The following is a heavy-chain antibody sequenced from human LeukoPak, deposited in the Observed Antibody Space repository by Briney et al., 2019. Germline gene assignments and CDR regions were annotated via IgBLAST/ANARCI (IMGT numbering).Heavy chain of an antibody. V-gene: IGHV4-30-2*01. D-gene: IGHD2/OR15-2a*01. Sequence: ASETLSLTCAVSGGSISSGGYSWSWIRQPPGKGLEWIGYIYHSGSTYYNPSLKSRVTISVDRSKNQFSLKLSSVTAADTAVYYRARGAVSAGATFFDYWGQGTLVTVSS. CDR2: IYHSGST. J-gene: IGHJ4*02. CDR1: GGSISSGGYS. CDR3: ARGAVSAGATFFDY.